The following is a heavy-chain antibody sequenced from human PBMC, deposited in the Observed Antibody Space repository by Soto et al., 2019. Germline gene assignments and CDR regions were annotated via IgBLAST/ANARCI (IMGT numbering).Heavy chain of an antibody. D-gene: IGHD4-4*01. CDR3: AKALSAADYISYAS. J-gene: IGHJ5*02. CDR1: GFTLNHYV. V-gene: IGHV3-23*01. CDR2: ISGSGSSA. Sequence: EVQLLESGGGFIQPGGSLRLSCATSGFTLNHYVMSWVRQAPGKGLVWVSAISGSGSSAYYADSVKGRFTISGDSCMATLLLHLGSRRDEDTAVYFCAKALSAADYISYASWGPGTLVSVSA.